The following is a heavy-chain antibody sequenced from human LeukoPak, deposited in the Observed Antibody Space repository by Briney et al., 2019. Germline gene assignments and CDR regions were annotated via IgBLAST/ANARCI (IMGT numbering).Heavy chain of an antibody. CDR2: TYHSGST. D-gene: IGHD5-12*01. CDR1: GFSISSGYY. Sequence: SETLSLTCAVSGFSISSGYYWGWIRQPRGEGLEWIGSTYHSGSTYYNPSLKSRVTISVATSRNQFSLKLNSVTAADTAVYYCARDPREGYSGPQYYYDMDVWGKGTTVTVSS. J-gene: IGHJ6*04. CDR3: ARDPREGYSGPQYYYDMDV. V-gene: IGHV4-38-2*02.